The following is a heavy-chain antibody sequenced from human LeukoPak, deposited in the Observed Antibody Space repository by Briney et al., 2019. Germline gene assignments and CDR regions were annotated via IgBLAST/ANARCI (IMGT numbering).Heavy chain of an antibody. D-gene: IGHD3-3*01. CDR3: ARARGSYDFWSGYYLPYNWFDP. Sequence: ASVKVSCKASGYTFTSYYMHWVRQAPGQGLEWMGIINPSGGSTSYAQKFQGRVTITADESTSTAYMELSSLRSEDTAVYYCARARGSYDFWSGYYLPYNWFDPWGQGTLVTVSS. J-gene: IGHJ5*02. CDR1: GYTFTSYY. CDR2: INPSGGST. V-gene: IGHV1-46*01.